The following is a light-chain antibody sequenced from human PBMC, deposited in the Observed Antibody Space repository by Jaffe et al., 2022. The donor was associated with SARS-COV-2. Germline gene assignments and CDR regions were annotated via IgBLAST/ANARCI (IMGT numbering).Light chain of an antibody. CDR1: QSLLHSNGNTH. Sequence: DIVMTQSPLSLPVTPGEPASISCRSSQSLLHSNGNTHLDWFLQKPGQSPQLLIYLGSNRASGVPDRFSGSGSGSDFTLKISRVEAEDVGVYYCMQALQTPLTFGQGTRLEIK. CDR2: LGS. CDR3: MQALQTPLT. V-gene: IGKV2-28*01. J-gene: IGKJ5*01.